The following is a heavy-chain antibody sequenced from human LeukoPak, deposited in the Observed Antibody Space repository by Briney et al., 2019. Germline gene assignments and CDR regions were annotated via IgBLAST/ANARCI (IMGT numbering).Heavy chain of an antibody. Sequence: PSETLSLTCTVSGGSISSSSHFWGWIRQPPGKGLEWIASIYDNGNTYYNSSLKSRVTISVDTSKNQFSLTLTSVTAADTAVYYCARQTWLGVWKLGGTYWGQGTLVTVSS. CDR2: IYDNGNT. CDR3: ARQTWLGVWKLGGTY. CDR1: GGSISSSSHF. V-gene: IGHV4-39*01. J-gene: IGHJ4*02. D-gene: IGHD3-16*01.